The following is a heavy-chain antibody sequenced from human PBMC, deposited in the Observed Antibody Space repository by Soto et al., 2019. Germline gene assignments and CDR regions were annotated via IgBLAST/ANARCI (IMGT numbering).Heavy chain of an antibody. D-gene: IGHD6-19*01. CDR3: TSSPYSSGWYSPAEYFQH. V-gene: IGHV3-73*01. J-gene: IGHJ1*01. CDR2: IRSKANSYAT. CDR1: GFTFSGSA. Sequence: GGSLRLSCAASGFTFSGSAMHWVRQASGKGLEWVGRIRSKANSYATAYAASVKGRFTISRDDSKNTAYLQMNSLKTEDTAVYYCTSSPYSSGWYSPAEYFQHWGQGTLVTVSS.